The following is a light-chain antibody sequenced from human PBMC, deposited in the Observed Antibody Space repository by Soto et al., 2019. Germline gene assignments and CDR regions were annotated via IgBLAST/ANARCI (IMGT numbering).Light chain of an antibody. CDR1: QTVRNNY. J-gene: IGKJ4*01. Sequence: FVLTHSPGTLSFSPGEIATLSFRASQTVRNNYLAWYQQKPGQAPRLLIYDASSRATGIPDRFSGGGSGTDFTLTISRLEPEDFAVYSCQQYNNWPLTFGGGTKVDIK. CDR3: QQYNNWPLT. V-gene: IGKV3D-20*02. CDR2: DAS.